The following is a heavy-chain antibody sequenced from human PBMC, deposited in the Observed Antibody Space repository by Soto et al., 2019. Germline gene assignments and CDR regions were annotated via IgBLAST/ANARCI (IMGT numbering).Heavy chain of an antibody. CDR2: FDPEDGET. V-gene: IGHV1-24*01. D-gene: IGHD4-17*01. CDR3: ATRATVGIYYYYGLDV. Sequence: GASVKVSCKVSGYTLTELSIHWVRQAPGKGLEWMGGFDPEDGETIYAQNFQGRVTMTEDTSTDTAYMELGSLRSEDTAVYYCATRATVGIYYYYGLDVWGQGTTVTVSS. CDR1: GYTLTELS. J-gene: IGHJ6*02.